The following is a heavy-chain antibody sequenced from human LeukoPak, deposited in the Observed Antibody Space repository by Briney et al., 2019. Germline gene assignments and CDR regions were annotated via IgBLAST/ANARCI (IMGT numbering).Heavy chain of an antibody. V-gene: IGHV1-18*01. CDR2: ISAYNGNT. CDR3: ARAFGPRYYYGSGGAYYFDY. CDR1: GYTFTSYG. J-gene: IGHJ4*02. Sequence: GASVKVSCKASGYTFTSYGISWVRQAPGQGLEWMGWISAYNGNTNYAQKLQGRVTMTTDTSTSTAYMELGSLRSDDTAVYYCARAFGPRYYYGSGGAYYFDYWGQGTLVTVSS. D-gene: IGHD3-10*01.